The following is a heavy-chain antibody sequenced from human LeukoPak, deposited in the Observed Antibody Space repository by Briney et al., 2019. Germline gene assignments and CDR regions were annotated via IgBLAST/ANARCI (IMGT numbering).Heavy chain of an antibody. CDR3: AKDSYDSSGSRYDY. CDR1: GFTFSDYA. V-gene: IGHV3-23*01. D-gene: IGHD3-22*01. J-gene: IGHJ4*02. CDR2: ISDRGDRT. Sequence: PGGSLRLSCAASGFTFSDYAMSWVRQAPGKGLEWVSAISDRGDRTWDADSVKGRVTISRDNYKNTPFLQMNSLRAEDTAIYYCAKDSYDSSGSRYDYWGQGTLVTVSS.